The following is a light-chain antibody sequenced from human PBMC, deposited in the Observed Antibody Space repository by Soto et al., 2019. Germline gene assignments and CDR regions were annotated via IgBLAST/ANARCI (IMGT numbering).Light chain of an antibody. CDR3: QQRSNWPPGYT. Sequence: EIVLTQSPATLSLSPGERATLSCRASQGVSSYLAWYQQKPGQAPRLLIYDASNRATGIPARFSGSGSGTDFPLTSSSLEPEDFAVDYCQQRSNWPPGYTFGQGTKLEIK. CDR2: DAS. J-gene: IGKJ2*01. CDR1: QGVSSY. V-gene: IGKV3-11*01.